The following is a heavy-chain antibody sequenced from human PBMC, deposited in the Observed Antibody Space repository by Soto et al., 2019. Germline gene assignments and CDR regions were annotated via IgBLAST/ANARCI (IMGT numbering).Heavy chain of an antibody. CDR3: ATIDLPGHYFDY. CDR1: GFTVTSRY. Sequence: GGSLRLSCAASGFTVTSRYMSWVRPAHGKGLEWVSAICGGGSTCYAGSVKGRFTVSRDNSKKQLYLQMNSLRDEDTAIYFCATIDLPGHYFDYWGEATLVPVCS. CDR2: ICGGGST. J-gene: IGHJ4*02. V-gene: IGHV3-53*01.